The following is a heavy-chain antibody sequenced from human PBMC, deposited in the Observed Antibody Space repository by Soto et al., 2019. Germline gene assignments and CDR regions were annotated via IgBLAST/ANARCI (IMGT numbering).Heavy chain of an antibody. CDR1: GFTFSSYW. CDR2: INQEGSEK. J-gene: IGHJ4*02. Sequence: DVQLVESGGGLVQPGGSLRLSCAASGFTFSSYWMNWVRQAPGKGLEWVGSINQEGSEKYYVDSVKGRCTISRDNTKNSRYLQMNSLTAEDTAVYDCARDGEAPGLCFDSWGQGTLVTVSS. CDR3: ARDGEAPGLCFDS. D-gene: IGHD6-13*01. V-gene: IGHV3-7*05.